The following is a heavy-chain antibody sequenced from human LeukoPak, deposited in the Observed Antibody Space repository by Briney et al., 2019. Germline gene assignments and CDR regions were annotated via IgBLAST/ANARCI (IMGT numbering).Heavy chain of an antibody. D-gene: IGHD4-23*01. CDR3: ARHGGGGSGGNSGFDY. CDR1: GYNFSNCL. Sequence: GESLQISCVGSGYNFSNCLIGWVRQMPGKGLEWMGIIYPGDSDTRYGPSFQGQVTISADKSISTAYLQWSSLKASDTAMYYCARHGGGGSGGNSGFDYWGQGTLVTVSS. CDR2: IYPGDSDT. V-gene: IGHV5-51*01. J-gene: IGHJ4*02.